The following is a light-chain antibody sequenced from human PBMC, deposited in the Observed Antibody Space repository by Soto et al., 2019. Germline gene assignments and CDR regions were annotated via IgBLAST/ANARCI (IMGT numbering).Light chain of an antibody. CDR3: QQYAGSQIT. Sequence: EIVLTQSPGTLSLSPGERATLFCGASQSVSGNYLAWYQQKPGLAPRIVIYDASSRATGISDRFIGSGSGTDFTLTINRLEPEDFAVYYCQQYAGSQITFGQGTRLEIK. CDR2: DAS. J-gene: IGKJ5*01. CDR1: QSVSGNY. V-gene: IGKV3D-20*01.